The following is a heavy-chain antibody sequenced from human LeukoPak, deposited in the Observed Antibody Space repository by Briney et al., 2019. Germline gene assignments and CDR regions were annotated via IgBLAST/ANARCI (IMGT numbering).Heavy chain of an antibody. CDR1: GGSISSYY. V-gene: IGHV4-59*01. CDR2: IYYSGST. D-gene: IGHD1-20*01. CDR3: ARGGGITGIGVFDY. Sequence: PSETLSLTCTVSGGSISSYYWSWIRQPPGKGLEWIGYIYYSGSTNYNPSLKSRVTISVDTSKNQFSLKLSSVTAADTAVCYCARGGGITGIGVFDYWGQGTLVTVSS. J-gene: IGHJ4*02.